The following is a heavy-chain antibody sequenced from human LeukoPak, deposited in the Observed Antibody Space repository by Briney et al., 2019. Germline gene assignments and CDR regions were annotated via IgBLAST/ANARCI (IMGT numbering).Heavy chain of an antibody. D-gene: IGHD3-10*01. CDR2: IFYSGSM. J-gene: IGHJ3*02. CDR3: ARHLVLMGTFDAFGN. V-gene: IGHV4-39*01. CDR1: GGSISSSSYF. Sequence: SETLSLTCTVSGGSISSSSYFWGWIRQPPGKGLEWIGSIFYSGSMYYNPSLTSRVTISVDTSKNQFSLKLSSVTAADTAVYYCARHLVLMGTFDAFGNWGQGTMVTVSS.